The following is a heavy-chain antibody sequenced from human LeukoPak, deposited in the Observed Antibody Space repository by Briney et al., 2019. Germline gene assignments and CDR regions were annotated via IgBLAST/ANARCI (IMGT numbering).Heavy chain of an antibody. D-gene: IGHD1-26*01. V-gene: IGHV3-33*01. CDR3: ASYHRRVSGSYSPPTGS. J-gene: IGHJ4*02. CDR1: GFTFSSYG. Sequence: GGSLRLSCAASGFTFSSYGMHWVRQAPGKGLEWVAVIWYDGSNKYYADSVKGRFTISRDNSKNTLYLQMNSLRAEDTAVYYCASYHRRVSGSYSPPTGSWGQGTLVTVSS. CDR2: IWYDGSNK.